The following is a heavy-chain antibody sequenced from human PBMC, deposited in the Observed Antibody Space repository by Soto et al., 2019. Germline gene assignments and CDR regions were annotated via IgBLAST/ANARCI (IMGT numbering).Heavy chain of an antibody. CDR3: ARDKGGSVAGFNWFDP. J-gene: IGHJ5*02. V-gene: IGHV3-48*01. CDR2: ISSSSTTI. D-gene: IGHD6-19*01. CDR1: GSSVSTFG. Sequence: GGSLRLSCVASGSSVSTFGMNWVRQAPGEGLEWVAYISSSSTTIFYGGSVKGRFTASRDNAENSMYLEMNNLRVEDTAIYYCARDKGGSVAGFNWFDPWGHGTLVTVSS.